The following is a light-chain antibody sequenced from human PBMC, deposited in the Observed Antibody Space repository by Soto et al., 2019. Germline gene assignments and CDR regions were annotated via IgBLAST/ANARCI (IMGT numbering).Light chain of an antibody. CDR3: QQFNSSPFT. CDR2: TVS. V-gene: IGKV1-9*01. J-gene: IGKJ4*01. Sequence: DIQLTQSPSFLSASVGDRLTITCRASQDIRSSLAWYQQKPGKAPNLLIYTVSTLQSGVPSRYSGSRSGTEFTHTISSLQPEDCATYYCQQFNSSPFTFGGGTKVEI. CDR1: QDIRSS.